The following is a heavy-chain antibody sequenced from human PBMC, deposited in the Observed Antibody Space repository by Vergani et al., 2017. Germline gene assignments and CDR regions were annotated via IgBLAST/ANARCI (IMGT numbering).Heavy chain of an antibody. CDR3: ASAYSSSWYGSGDDY. D-gene: IGHD6-13*01. V-gene: IGHV1-2*02. CDR2: INPNSGGT. CDR1: GYTFTGYY. Sequence: QVQLVQPGAEVKKPGASVKVSCKASGYTFTGYYMHWVRQAPGQGLEWMGWINPNSGGTNYAQKFQDRVTMTRDTSISTAYMELSRLRSDDTAVYYCASAYSSSWYGSGDDYWGQGTLVTVSS. J-gene: IGHJ4*02.